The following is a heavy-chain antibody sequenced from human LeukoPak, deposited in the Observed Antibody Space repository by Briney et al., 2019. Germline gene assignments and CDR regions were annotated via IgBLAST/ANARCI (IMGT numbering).Heavy chain of an antibody. Sequence: PGGSLRLSCAASGFTFSTYAMSWVRQAPGKGLDWVSAISGSGGSTYYADSVKGRFTISRDNSKNTLYLQMNSLRAEDTAVYYCAKDIAAAFTFDYWGQGTLVTVSS. V-gene: IGHV3-23*01. J-gene: IGHJ4*02. CDR1: GFTFSTYA. CDR2: ISGSGGST. D-gene: IGHD6-13*01. CDR3: AKDIAAAFTFDY.